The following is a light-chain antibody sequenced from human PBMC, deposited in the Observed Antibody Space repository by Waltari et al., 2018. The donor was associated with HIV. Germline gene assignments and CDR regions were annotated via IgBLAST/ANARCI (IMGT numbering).Light chain of an antibody. Sequence: QSALTQPASVSGSPGQSITISCTGTSSDVGGYNYVSWSQQKPGKAPKLMIYEVSNRPSGVSTRFSGSKSGNTASLTISGLQAEDEAHYYCTSYTTSSTLEIIFGGGTKL. J-gene: IGLJ2*01. CDR1: SSDVGGYNY. CDR2: EVS. V-gene: IGLV2-14*01. CDR3: TSYTTSSTLEII.